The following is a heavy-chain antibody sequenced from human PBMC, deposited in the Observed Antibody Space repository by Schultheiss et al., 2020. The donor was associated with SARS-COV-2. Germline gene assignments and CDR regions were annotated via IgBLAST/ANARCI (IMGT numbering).Heavy chain of an antibody. CDR3: ARGYYDFWSGFDY. Sequence: GGSLRLSCAASGFTFSSYSMNWVRQAPGKGLEWVSSISSSSSYIYYADSVKGRFTISRDNSKNTLYLQMNSLRAEDTAVYYCARGYYDFWSGFDYWGQGTLVTVSS. CDR1: GFTFSSYS. D-gene: IGHD3-3*01. V-gene: IGHV3-21*01. CDR2: ISSSSSYI. J-gene: IGHJ4*02.